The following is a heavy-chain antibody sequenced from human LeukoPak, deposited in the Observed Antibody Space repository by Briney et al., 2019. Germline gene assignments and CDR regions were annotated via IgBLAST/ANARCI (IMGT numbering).Heavy chain of an antibody. Sequence: SETLSLTCAVYGGSFSGYYWRWIRQPPGKGLEWIGEINHSGSTNYNPSLKSRVTISVDTSKNQFSLKLSSVTAADTAVYYRARVGDTANLGLDDYWGQGTLVTVSS. CDR3: ARVGDTANLGLDDY. J-gene: IGHJ4*02. V-gene: IGHV4-34*01. CDR1: GGSFSGYY. CDR2: INHSGST. D-gene: IGHD5-18*01.